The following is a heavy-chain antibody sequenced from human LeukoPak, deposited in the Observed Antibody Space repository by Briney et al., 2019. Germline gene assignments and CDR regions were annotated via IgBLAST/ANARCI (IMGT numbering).Heavy chain of an antibody. J-gene: IGHJ1*01. CDR3: ARALSGTYGLFQH. V-gene: IGHV4-59*01. CDR2: MYYSGSP. D-gene: IGHD1-26*01. Sequence: SETLSLTCTVSGGSISSYYWSWIRQPPGKGLEWIGYMYYSGSPNYNPSLRSRVTMSVDTSKNQFSLNLSSVTAADTAVYYCARALSGTYGLFQHWGQGTLVTVSS. CDR1: GGSISSYY.